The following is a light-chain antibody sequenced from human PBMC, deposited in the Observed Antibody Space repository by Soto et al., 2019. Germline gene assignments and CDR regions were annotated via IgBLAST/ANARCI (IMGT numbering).Light chain of an antibody. J-gene: IGLJ1*01. V-gene: IGLV2-14*01. CDR1: SSDVGGYNY. CDR2: DVS. CDR3: TSYTSSSSPYV. Sequence: QSALTQPASVSGSPGQSITISCTGTSSDVGGYNYVSWYQQHPGKAPKLMIYDVSNRPSGVSIRFSGSKSGNTASLTISGLQAEDEADYYCTSYTSSSSPYVFGTGTQLTVL.